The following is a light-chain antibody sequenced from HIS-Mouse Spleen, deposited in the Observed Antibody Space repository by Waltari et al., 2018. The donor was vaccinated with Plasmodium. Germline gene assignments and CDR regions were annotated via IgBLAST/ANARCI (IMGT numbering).Light chain of an antibody. J-gene: IGLJ3*02. CDR3: YSTDSSGNHRV. Sequence: SYELTQPPSVSVSPGQKARITCPGDALPNKSAYWYQQKSGQAPVLVIYEDSKRPSGIPERSSGSSSGTMATLTISGAQVEDEADYYCYSTDSSGNHRVFGGGTKLTVL. CDR2: EDS. CDR1: ALPNKS. V-gene: IGLV3-10*01.